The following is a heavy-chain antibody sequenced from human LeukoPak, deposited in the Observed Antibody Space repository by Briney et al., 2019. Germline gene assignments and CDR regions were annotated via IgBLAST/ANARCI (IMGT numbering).Heavy chain of an antibody. J-gene: IGHJ4*02. CDR2: ISGSGGST. V-gene: IGHV3-23*01. D-gene: IGHD3-10*01. Sequence: GGSLRLSCAASGFTFSGYAMSWVRQAPGKGLEWVSGISGSGGSTYYADSVKGRLTISRDNSKNTLYLQMNSLRAEDTAVYYCAKGRYYGSGKWGYFEYWVQGTLVTVSS. CDR1: GFTFSGYA. CDR3: AKGRYYGSGKWGYFEY.